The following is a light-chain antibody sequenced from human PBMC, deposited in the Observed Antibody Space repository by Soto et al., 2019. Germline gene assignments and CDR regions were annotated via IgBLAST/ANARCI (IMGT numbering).Light chain of an antibody. CDR2: QAS. Sequence: DIQMTQSPSTLSASVGDRVAISCRASQSVSGWLAWYQQKPGKVPKLLIYQASTLEDGVPSRFSGSGSGTEFTLTISSLHPDDSATYYFQHYNDSAYTFGPGTNLEIK. V-gene: IGKV1-5*03. J-gene: IGKJ2*01. CDR1: QSVSGW. CDR3: QHYNDSAYT.